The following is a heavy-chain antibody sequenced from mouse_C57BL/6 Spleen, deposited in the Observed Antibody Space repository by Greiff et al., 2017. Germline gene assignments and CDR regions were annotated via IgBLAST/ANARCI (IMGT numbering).Heavy chain of an antibody. Sequence: QVQLKQSGPELVKPGASVKLSCKASGYTFTSYDINWVKQRPGQGLEWIGWIYPRDCSTKYNEKFKGKATLTVDTSSSTAYMELHSLTSEDSAVYFCARKDDGYPYWGQGTTLTVSS. CDR3: ARKDDGYPY. D-gene: IGHD2-3*01. CDR2: IYPRDCST. V-gene: IGHV1-85*01. J-gene: IGHJ2*01. CDR1: GYTFTSYD.